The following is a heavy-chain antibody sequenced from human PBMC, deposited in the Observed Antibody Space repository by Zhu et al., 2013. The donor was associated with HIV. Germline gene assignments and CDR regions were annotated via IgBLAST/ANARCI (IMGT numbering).Heavy chain of an antibody. CDR3: ARGEKADVFDI. V-gene: IGHV1-18*01. J-gene: IGHJ3*02. Sequence: QIQLVQSGVEVRKPGASVQVSCAASGYNFTTYGICWVRQAPGQGLEWMGWISPYNGNTKYAQNVQDRVTMTTDTSTKRAYLELRSLTSDDTAIYYCARGEKADVFDIWGQGTLVTVSS. CDR1: GYNFTTYG. CDR2: ISPYNGNT.